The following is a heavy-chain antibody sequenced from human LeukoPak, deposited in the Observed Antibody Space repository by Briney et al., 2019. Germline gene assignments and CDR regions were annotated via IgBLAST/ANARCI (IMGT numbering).Heavy chain of an antibody. CDR1: IGSFSGYH. CDR3: ARVLVGAIDY. J-gene: IGHJ4*02. V-gene: IGHV4-34*01. D-gene: IGHD1-26*01. CDR2: INHSGST. Sequence: SETLSLTCAVYIGSFSGYHWSWIRQPPGKGLEWIGEINHSGSTNYNPSLKSRVTISVDTSKNQFSLKLSSVTAADTAVYYCARVLVGAIDYWGQGTLVTVSS.